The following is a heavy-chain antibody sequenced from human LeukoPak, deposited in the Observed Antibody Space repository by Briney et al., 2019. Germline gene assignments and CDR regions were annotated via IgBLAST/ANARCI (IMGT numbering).Heavy chain of an antibody. Sequence: PGGSLRLSCAASGFTFSSYSMNWVRQAPGKGLEWVSYISSSSSTIYYADSVKGRFTISRDNSKNTLYLQMNSLRAEDTAVYYCASATIFGVVIYYWGQGTLVTVSS. CDR2: ISSSSSTI. CDR1: GFTFSSYS. CDR3: ASATIFGVVIYY. V-gene: IGHV3-48*01. D-gene: IGHD3-3*01. J-gene: IGHJ4*02.